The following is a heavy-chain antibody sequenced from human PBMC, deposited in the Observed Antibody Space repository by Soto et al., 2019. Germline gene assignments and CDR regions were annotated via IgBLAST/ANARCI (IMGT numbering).Heavy chain of an antibody. D-gene: IGHD2-2*01. CDR3: ARSGGYCSSTSCPYYYGMDF. J-gene: IGHJ6*02. V-gene: IGHV3-64*01. CDR1: GITFNSYA. CDR2: ISSDGGST. Sequence: EVQLVESGGGLVQPGGSLRLSCAASGITFNSYALHWVRQAPGKGLEHVSVISSDGGSTYYANSVKGRFTISRDNSKNTLYLQMGSLRAEDMAVYYCARSGGYCSSTSCPYYYGMDFWGLGTTVTVSS.